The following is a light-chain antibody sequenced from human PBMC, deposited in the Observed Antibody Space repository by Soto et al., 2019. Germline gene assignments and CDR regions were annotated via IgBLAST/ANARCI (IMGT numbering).Light chain of an antibody. V-gene: IGLV1-44*01. CDR1: SSNVGSNT. CDR3: AAWDDSLGAYV. Sequence: QSVLTQPPSVSATPGQRVTISCSGTSSNVGSNTVDWYQQLPGTAPKLLIYSNNQRPSGVPDRFSGSKSGTSVSLAISGLQSEDGADYYCAAWDDSLGAYVFGTGT. J-gene: IGLJ1*01. CDR2: SNN.